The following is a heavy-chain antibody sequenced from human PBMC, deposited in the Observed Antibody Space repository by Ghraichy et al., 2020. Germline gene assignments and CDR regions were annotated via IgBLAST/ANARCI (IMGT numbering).Heavy chain of an antibody. CDR3: ARGYTAFDY. J-gene: IGHJ4*02. CDR2: INHSGST. Sequence: SQTLSLTCAVYGGSFSGYYWSWIRQPPGKGLEWIGEINHSGSTNYNPSLKSRVTISVDTSKNQFSLKLSSVTAADTAVYYCARGYTAFDYWGQGTLVTVSS. CDR1: GGSFSGYY. D-gene: IGHD3-16*01. V-gene: IGHV4-34*01.